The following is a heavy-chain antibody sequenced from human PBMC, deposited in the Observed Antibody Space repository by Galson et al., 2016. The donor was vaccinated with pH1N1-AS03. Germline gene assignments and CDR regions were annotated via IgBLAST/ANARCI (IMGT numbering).Heavy chain of an antibody. Sequence: SLRLSCAASGFTFSNYVMSWVRQAPGKGLEWVSCISGSGGIANHADSVKGRLTTSRDNSKNTLYLQMNNLRAEDTAVYYCGNGGYSTSPPAVDSWGHGTLVTVSS. CDR3: GNGGYSTSPPAVDS. D-gene: IGHD6-6*01. V-gene: IGHV3-23*01. CDR2: ISGSGGIA. CDR1: GFTFSNYV. J-gene: IGHJ5*01.